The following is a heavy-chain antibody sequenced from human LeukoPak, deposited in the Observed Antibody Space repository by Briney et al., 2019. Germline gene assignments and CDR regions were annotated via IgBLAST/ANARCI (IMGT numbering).Heavy chain of an antibody. CDR3: AKDRMGAIMYFDD. CDR1: GFTFSSYW. CDR2: IKQDGSEK. Sequence: GGSLRLSCAASGFTFSSYWMSWVRQAPGKGLEWVANIKQDGSEKYYVDSVKGRFTISRDNAKNSLYLQMNSLRAEDTAVYYCAKDRMGAIMYFDDWGQGTLVTVSS. D-gene: IGHD3-10*01. J-gene: IGHJ4*02. V-gene: IGHV3-7*01.